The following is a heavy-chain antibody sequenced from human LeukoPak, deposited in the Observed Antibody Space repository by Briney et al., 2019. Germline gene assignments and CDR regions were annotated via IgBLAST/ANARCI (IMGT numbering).Heavy chain of an antibody. V-gene: IGHV1-18*01. J-gene: IGHJ4*02. Sequence: ASVKVSCKASGDTFTSYGITWVRQAPGQGLEWMGWISAYNGNTNYAQKFQDRVTMTTDTSTSTAHMELRSLRSDDTAMYYCARVLGIQLWGSSDYWGQGTLVTVSS. D-gene: IGHD5-18*01. CDR3: ARVLGIQLWGSSDY. CDR1: GDTFTSYG. CDR2: ISAYNGNT.